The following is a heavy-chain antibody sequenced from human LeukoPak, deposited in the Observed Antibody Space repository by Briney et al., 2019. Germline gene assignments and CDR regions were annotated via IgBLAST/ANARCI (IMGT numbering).Heavy chain of an antibody. Sequence: ASVKVSCKASGYTFNTNYIHWVRQAPGQRLEWMGWINPGNDNTKFSRKFQGRLTITRDTSASTAYMELSSLRSEDTAVYHCAREGYDSSGYPFDYWGQGTLVTVSS. D-gene: IGHD3-22*01. V-gene: IGHV1-3*01. CDR3: AREGYDSSGYPFDY. CDR2: INPGNDNT. CDR1: GYTFNTNY. J-gene: IGHJ4*02.